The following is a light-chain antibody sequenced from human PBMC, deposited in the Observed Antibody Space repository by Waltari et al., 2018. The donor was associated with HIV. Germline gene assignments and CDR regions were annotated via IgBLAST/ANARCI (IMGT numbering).Light chain of an antibody. CDR3: QQYYTTPQS. V-gene: IGKV4-1*01. Sequence: DIVLTQSPDSMAVSLGERATVNCTSTQPVLYSSDTRDYLAWYQVRPGHPPQLLIYWASTRQSGVPDRFSGSGSGTHFTLTISGLQAEDVAIYYCQQYYTTPQSFGQGTRLEI. CDR2: WAS. CDR1: QPVLYSSDTRDY. J-gene: IGKJ2*03.